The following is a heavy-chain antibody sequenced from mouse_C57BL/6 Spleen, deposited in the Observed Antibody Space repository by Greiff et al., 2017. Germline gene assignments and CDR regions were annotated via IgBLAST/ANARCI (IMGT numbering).Heavy chain of an antibody. D-gene: IGHD1-1*02. J-gene: IGHJ4*01. CDR2: ISSGGSTT. Sequence: EVKLVESGGGLVKPGGSLKLSCAASGFTFSGYCMPWVRQAPDKGLEWVATISSGGSTTYYPDSLKGRFTISRDNAKNTLYLQMSSLKSEDTAMYYCATNYYASDWGDMDYWGQGTSVTVSS. CDR3: ATNYYASDWGDMDY. CDR1: GFTFSGYC. V-gene: IGHV5-6*03.